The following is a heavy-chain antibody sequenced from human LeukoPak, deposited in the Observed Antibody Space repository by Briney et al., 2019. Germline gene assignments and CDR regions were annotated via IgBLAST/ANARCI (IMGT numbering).Heavy chain of an antibody. CDR2: IYYSGST. Sequence: PSETLSLTCTVCGGSISSGGYYLSWIRQHPGKGLEWIVYIYYSGSTYYNPSLKSRVTISVDTSKNQFSLKLSSVTAADTAVYYCARGAPVPGAYYFDYWGQGTLVTVSS. V-gene: IGHV4-31*03. CDR3: ARGAPVPGAYYFDY. D-gene: IGHD2-2*01. J-gene: IGHJ4*02. CDR1: GGSISSGGYY.